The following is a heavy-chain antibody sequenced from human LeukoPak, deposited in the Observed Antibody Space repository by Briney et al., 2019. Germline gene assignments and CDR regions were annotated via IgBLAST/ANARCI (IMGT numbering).Heavy chain of an antibody. V-gene: IGHV4-39*01. D-gene: IGHD6-13*01. CDR1: GGSISSSSYY. Sequence: PSETLSLTCTVSGGSISSSSYYWGWIRQPPGKGLEWIGSIYYSGSTYYNPSLKSRVTISVDTSKNQFSLKLSSVTAADTAVYYCARHVGYSSSWHPDYYYYYYMDVWGKGTTVTVSS. CDR3: ARHVGYSSSWHPDYYYYYYMDV. J-gene: IGHJ6*03. CDR2: IYYSGST.